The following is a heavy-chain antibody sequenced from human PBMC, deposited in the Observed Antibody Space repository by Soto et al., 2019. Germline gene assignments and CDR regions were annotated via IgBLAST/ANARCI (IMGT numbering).Heavy chain of an antibody. D-gene: IGHD3-10*01. CDR3: ARHIGSGSYYMYYYYGMDV. V-gene: IGHV5-51*01. Sequence: PGESLKISCKGSGYSFTRYWIGWVRQMLGKGLEWMGIIYPGDSDTRYSPSFQGQVTISADESISTAYLQWSSLKASDTAMYYCARHIGSGSYYMYYYYGMDVWGQGTTVTVSS. CDR2: IYPGDSDT. CDR1: GYSFTRYW. J-gene: IGHJ6*02.